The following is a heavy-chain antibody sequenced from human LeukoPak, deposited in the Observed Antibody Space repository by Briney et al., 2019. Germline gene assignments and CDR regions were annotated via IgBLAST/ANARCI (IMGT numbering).Heavy chain of an antibody. CDR1: GYTFPNYW. CDR2: IYPGDSET. J-gene: IGHJ4*02. D-gene: IGHD4/OR15-4a*01. V-gene: IGHV5-51*01. Sequence: GESLKISCKSSGYTFPNYWIGWVRQMPGKGLEYMGIIYPGDSETIYGPSFQGQVTISADKSITTAYLQWSSLKASDSGRYYCARFLDYGDHLGYFDNWGQGALVTVSS. CDR3: ARFLDYGDHLGYFDN.